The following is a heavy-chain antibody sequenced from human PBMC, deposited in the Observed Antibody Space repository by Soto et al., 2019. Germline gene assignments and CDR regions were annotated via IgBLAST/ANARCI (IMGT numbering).Heavy chain of an antibody. V-gene: IGHV1-3*01. J-gene: IGHJ4*02. CDR3: VRRVVRHFDS. D-gene: IGHD2-15*01. CDR1: GYTFTTYA. Sequence: QVQLVQSGAEVEKPGASVRFSCKASGYTFTTYAIHWVRQAPGQGLEWMGWINVGNGNTKYSQKFQDRVTITRDTSASTAYMELSSLRSEDTGVYYCVRRVVRHFDSWGQGTLVTVYS. CDR2: INVGNGNT.